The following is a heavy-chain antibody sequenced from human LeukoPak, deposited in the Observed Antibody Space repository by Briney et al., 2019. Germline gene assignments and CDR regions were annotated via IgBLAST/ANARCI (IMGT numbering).Heavy chain of an antibody. V-gene: IGHV4-59*01. CDR2: IYYSGST. Sequence: ETSETLSLTCTVSGGSISSYYWSWIRQPPGKGLEWIGYIYYSGSTNYNPSLKSRVTISVDTSKNQFSLKLSSVTAADTAVYYCARGRSYFDYWGQGTLVTVSS. CDR3: ARGRSYFDY. J-gene: IGHJ4*02. CDR1: GGSISSYY.